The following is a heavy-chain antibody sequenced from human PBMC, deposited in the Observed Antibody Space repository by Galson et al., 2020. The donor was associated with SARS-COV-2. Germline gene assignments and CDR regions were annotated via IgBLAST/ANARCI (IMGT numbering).Heavy chain of an antibody. D-gene: IGHD1-1*01. J-gene: IGHJ4*02. V-gene: IGHV4-39*07. Sequence: SETLSLTCTVSGGSMNSSSYSWGWIRQPPGKGLEWIGRIYYSGSTSYTPSLKSRLTMSVDMSSNQFSLKLTSVTAADTAVYYCARDERNGTWAVDYWGQGTLVTVSS. CDR2: IYYSGST. CDR1: GGSMNSSSYS. CDR3: ARDERNGTWAVDY.